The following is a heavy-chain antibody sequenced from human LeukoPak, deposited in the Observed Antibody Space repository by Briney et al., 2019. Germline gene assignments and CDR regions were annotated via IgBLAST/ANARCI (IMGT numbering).Heavy chain of an antibody. D-gene: IGHD2-2*01. V-gene: IGHV4-39*01. CDR2: LYYSDWST. Sequence: SETLSLTCTVSGGSISSSYYYWGWVRQPPGKGLEWIGSLYYSDWSTYYNPSLKSRVTISVDTSKNQFSLKLNSVTPADTAVYYCARLGCSSASCYPGNWGQGTLVTVSS. J-gene: IGHJ4*02. CDR1: GGSISSSYYY. CDR3: ARLGCSSASCYPGN.